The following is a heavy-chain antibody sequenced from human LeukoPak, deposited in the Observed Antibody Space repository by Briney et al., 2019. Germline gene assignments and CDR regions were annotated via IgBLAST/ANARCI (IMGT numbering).Heavy chain of an antibody. V-gene: IGHV3-74*01. D-gene: IGHD3-3*01. CDR1: GFTFNSYW. CDR3: VSDLCGGDDQ. J-gene: IGHJ5*02. CDR2: IDEDGKTI. Sequence: QPGGSLRLSCAASGFTFNSYWMHWVRHAPGKGLVWVSSIDEDGKTIDYADSVKGRFTISRDNAKDTLYLQMSSLRDEDTAVYYCVSDLCGGDDQWGRGTLVTVSS.